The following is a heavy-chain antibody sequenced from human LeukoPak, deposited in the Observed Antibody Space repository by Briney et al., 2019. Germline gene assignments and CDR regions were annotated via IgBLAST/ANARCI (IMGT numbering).Heavy chain of an antibody. J-gene: IGHJ4*02. CDR3: ARDLTGSSYFDY. V-gene: IGHV3-30-3*01. Sequence: GGSLRLSCAASGFTFRTYAMHWVRQAPGKGLEWVAVISNDGSNKYYAGSGKARFTLSRDNTKNTLYLQMNSLRAEDTAVYYCARDLTGSSYFDYWGQGTLVTVSS. CDR1: GFTFRTYA. CDR2: ISNDGSNK. D-gene: IGHD1-26*01.